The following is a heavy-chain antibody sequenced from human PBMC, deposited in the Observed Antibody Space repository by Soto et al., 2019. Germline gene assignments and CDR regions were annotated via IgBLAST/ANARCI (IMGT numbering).Heavy chain of an antibody. J-gene: IGHJ5*02. CDR2: IGGSGDWT. CDR1: GFTFSAYA. Sequence: PGGSLRLSCEVSGFTFSAYAMSWVRQAPGKGLEWVSAIGGSGDWTYYANSVKGRFTISRDNSKNTLSLQMISLRAEDTAVYYCARGIKYGDYPRWFDPWGPGTLVPVSS. D-gene: IGHD4-17*01. V-gene: IGHV3-23*01. CDR3: ARGIKYGDYPRWFDP.